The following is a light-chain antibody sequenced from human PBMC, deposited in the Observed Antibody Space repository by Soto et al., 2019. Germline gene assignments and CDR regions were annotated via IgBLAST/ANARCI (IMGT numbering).Light chain of an antibody. Sequence: EIVLTQSPGTLSFSPGDRVTLSCRASQSVSSGYLAWYQQKPGQAPRLLIYGASSRATGIPDRFSGSGSGTDFTLTISRLEPEDLAVYYCQQYDSSPYTFGQGTKVDIK. V-gene: IGKV3-20*01. CDR1: QSVSSGY. J-gene: IGKJ2*01. CDR3: QQYDSSPYT. CDR2: GAS.